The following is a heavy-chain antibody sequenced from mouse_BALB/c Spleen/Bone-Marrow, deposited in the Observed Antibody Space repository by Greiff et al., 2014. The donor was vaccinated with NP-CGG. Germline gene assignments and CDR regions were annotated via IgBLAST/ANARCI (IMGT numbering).Heavy chain of an antibody. CDR3: SRAITEAMDY. V-gene: IGHV1-54*01. Sequence: LVESGAELVRPGTSVKVSCKGSGYAFTNYLIEWVKQRPGQGLEWIGVINSGSGGTKYDEKFKGKATLTADKSSSTAYMQLGSRTADDSAVEVCSRAITEAMDYWGQGTPVTVSA. D-gene: IGHD2-4*01. CDR1: GYAFTNYL. CDR2: INSGSGGT. J-gene: IGHJ4*01.